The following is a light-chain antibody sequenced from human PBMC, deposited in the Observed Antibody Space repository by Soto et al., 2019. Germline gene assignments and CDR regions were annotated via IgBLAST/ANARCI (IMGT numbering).Light chain of an antibody. Sequence: QSVLTQPRSVSGSPGQSVTISCTGTSSDVGGYNYVSWYQQHPGKAPKLMIYDVSKRPSGVPDRFSGSKSGNTASLTISGLQAEDEAEYYCCSYAGSYTFLCVFGTGTKLTVL. V-gene: IGLV2-11*01. CDR1: SSDVGGYNY. J-gene: IGLJ1*01. CDR3: CSYAGSYTFLCV. CDR2: DVS.